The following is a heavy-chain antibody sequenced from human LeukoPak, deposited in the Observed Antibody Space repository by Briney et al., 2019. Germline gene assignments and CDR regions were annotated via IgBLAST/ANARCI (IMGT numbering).Heavy chain of an antibody. J-gene: IGHJ4*02. D-gene: IGHD6-19*01. Sequence: ASVKVSCKASGYTFTDHSMHWVRQAPGQGLEWMGWINPNNGGTNYAQKFQGRVTMTRDTSINTAYMELSRLKSDDTAVYYCARGLAGTTHFDYWGQGTLVTVSS. CDR1: GYTFTDHS. V-gene: IGHV1-2*02. CDR2: INPNNGGT. CDR3: ARGLAGTTHFDY.